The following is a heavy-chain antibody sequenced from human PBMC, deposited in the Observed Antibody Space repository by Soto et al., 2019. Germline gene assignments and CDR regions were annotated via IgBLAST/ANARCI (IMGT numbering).Heavy chain of an antibody. V-gene: IGHV1-3*01. Sequence: ASVKVSCKASGYTFTSYAMHWVRQAPGQRLEWMGWINAGNGNTKYSQKFQGRVTITRDTSASTAYMELSSLRSEDTAVYYCARVRMYGDSAFDIWGQGTMVTVSS. CDR1: GYTFTSYA. D-gene: IGHD4-17*01. J-gene: IGHJ3*02. CDR3: ARVRMYGDSAFDI. CDR2: INAGNGNT.